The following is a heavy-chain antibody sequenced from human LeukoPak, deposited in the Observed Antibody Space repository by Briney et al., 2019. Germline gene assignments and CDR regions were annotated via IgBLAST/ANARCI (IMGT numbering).Heavy chain of an antibody. D-gene: IGHD3-10*01. J-gene: IGHJ4*02. CDR3: ARDHPTPRHITMVRGVNDY. V-gene: IGHV3-21*01. CDR1: GFTFSSYS. Sequence: PGGSLRLSCAASGFTFSSYSMNWVRQAPGKGLEWVSSISSSSSYIYYADSVKGRFTISRDNAKNSLYLQMNSLRAEDTAVYYCARDHPTPRHITMVRGVNDYWGQGTLVTVSS. CDR2: ISSSSSYI.